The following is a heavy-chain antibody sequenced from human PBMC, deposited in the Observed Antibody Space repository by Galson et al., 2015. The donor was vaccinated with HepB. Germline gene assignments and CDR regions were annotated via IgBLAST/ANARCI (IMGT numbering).Heavy chain of an antibody. J-gene: IGHJ4*02. Sequence: SLRLSCAASGFTFSNWVRQAPGKGLEWVSGIHSSGDTYYAHSVKGRFTISRDNSKNTLYLQMNSLRAEDTAVYYCAKDRGAHWLVFGYWGQGTLVTVSS. V-gene: IGHV3-23*01. CDR1: GFTFSN. CDR3: AKDRGAHWLVFGY. CDR2: IHSSGDT. D-gene: IGHD6-19*01.